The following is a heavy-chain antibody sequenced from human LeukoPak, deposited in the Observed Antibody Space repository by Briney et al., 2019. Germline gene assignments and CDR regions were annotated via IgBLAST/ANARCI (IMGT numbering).Heavy chain of an antibody. V-gene: IGHV4-39*07. CDR3: ARDYSGSYFKGGAFDI. D-gene: IGHD1-26*01. CDR2: IYYSGST. Sequence: SETLSLTCTVSGGSISSSSYYWGWIRQPPGKGLEWIGSIYYSGSTYYNPSLKSRVTISVDTSKNQFSLKLSSVTAADTAVYYCARDYSGSYFKGGAFDIWGQGTMVTVSS. J-gene: IGHJ3*02. CDR1: GGSISSSSYY.